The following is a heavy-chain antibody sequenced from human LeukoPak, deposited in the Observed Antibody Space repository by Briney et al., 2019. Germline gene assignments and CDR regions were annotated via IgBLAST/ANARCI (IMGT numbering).Heavy chain of an antibody. CDR3: ARGGGCSADSCYYPDA. J-gene: IGHJ5*02. CDR1: GFTFSTYS. V-gene: IGHV3-21*01. D-gene: IGHD2-15*01. Sequence: GGSLRLSCAASGFTFSTYSMNWVRQAPGKGLEWVSSITGSGGHIFQADSVKGRFTISRDNPKNSLYLQMNSLRDDDTAVYYCARGGGCSADSCYYPDAWGQGTLVTVSS. CDR2: ITGSGGHI.